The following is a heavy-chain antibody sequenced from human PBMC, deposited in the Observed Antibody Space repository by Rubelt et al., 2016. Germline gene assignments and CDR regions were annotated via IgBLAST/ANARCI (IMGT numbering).Heavy chain of an antibody. Sequence: QVQLVQSGAEVRKPGASVKISCKASGYSFISETIHWVRQAPGQRLEWMGRIDDGDGDTAYSQRFQERVSISRDTSASTAYMELSSLRSDDTAVYYCARAYRFGSFDYWGQGTLVTVSS. D-gene: IGHD5-18*01. V-gene: IGHV1-3*01. CDR3: ARAYRFGSFDY. CDR1: GYSFISET. CDR2: IDDGDGDT. J-gene: IGHJ4*02.